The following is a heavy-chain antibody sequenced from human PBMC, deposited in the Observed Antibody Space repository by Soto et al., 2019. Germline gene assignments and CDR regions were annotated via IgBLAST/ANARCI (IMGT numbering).Heavy chain of an antibody. CDR3: AKDNGSGCDWLRVGDASDI. CDR2: ISYDGSNK. Sequence: QVQLVESGGGVVQPGRSLRLSCAASGFTFSSYGMHWVRQAPGRGLEWVAVISYDGSNKYYADSVKGRLTLSRDNSKNPLYLHVNGLGGEDTAVYYCAKDNGSGCDWLRVGDASDIWGQGTMVTVSS. V-gene: IGHV3-30*18. CDR1: GFTFSSYG. J-gene: IGHJ3*02. D-gene: IGHD5-12*01.